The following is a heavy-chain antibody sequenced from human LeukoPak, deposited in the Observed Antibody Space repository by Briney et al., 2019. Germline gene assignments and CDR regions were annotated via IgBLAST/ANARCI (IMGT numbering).Heavy chain of an antibody. Sequence: SQTLSLTCTVSGGSISSGYYWGWIRQPPGKGLEWIANIYHSGNTYYNPSLKSRVTISVDTSRNQFSLKLSSVTAADTAVYYCALQPARRLSWFDPWGQGTLVTVSS. V-gene: IGHV4-38-2*02. D-gene: IGHD2-2*01. CDR3: ALQPARRLSWFDP. CDR1: GGSISSGYY. CDR2: IYHSGNT. J-gene: IGHJ5*02.